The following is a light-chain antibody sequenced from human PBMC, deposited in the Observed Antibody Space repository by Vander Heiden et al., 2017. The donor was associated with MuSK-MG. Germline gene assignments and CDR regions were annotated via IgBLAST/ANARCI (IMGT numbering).Light chain of an antibody. Sequence: DIVMTQSPLSLPVTPGEPASISCRSSQSLLHSNGYNCLDWYLQRPGQSPQILIYLGSYRASGVPDRFSGSGSGTDFTLKISRVEAEDVGVYYCMQALQAPRTFGQGTKLEIK. CDR1: QSLLHSNGYNC. CDR2: LGS. J-gene: IGKJ2*01. CDR3: MQALQAPRT. V-gene: IGKV2-28*01.